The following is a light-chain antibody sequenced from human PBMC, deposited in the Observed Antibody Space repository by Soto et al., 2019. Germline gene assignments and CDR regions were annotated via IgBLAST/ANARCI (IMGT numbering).Light chain of an antibody. Sequence: DIQMTQSPSSLSASIGDRVTITCRASQSINNYLNWYQQKPGKAPNLLIYAASSLQSGVPSRFSGSGSGTDFTLTISSLQHEDFPTYYCQQSYSTLRTFGPGTKVDIK. CDR3: QQSYSTLRT. V-gene: IGKV1-39*01. CDR1: QSINNY. CDR2: AAS. J-gene: IGKJ2*01.